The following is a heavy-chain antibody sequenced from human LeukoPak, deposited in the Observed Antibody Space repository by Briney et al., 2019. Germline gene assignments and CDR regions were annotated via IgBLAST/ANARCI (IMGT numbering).Heavy chain of an antibody. J-gene: IGHJ3*02. CDR1: GFTVSSNY. Sequence: GGFLRLSCAASGFTVSSNYMSWVRQAPGKGLEWVSVIYSGGSTYYADSVKGRFTISRDNSKNTLYLQMNSLRAEDTAVYYCASVFYDILTGYYPRENDAFDIWGQGTMVTVSS. CDR3: ASVFYDILTGYYPRENDAFDI. V-gene: IGHV3-53*01. D-gene: IGHD3-9*01. CDR2: IYSGGST.